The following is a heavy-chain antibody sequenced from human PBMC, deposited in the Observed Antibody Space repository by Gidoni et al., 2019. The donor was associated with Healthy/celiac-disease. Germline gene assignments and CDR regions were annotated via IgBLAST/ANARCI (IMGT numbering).Heavy chain of an antibody. CDR3: ARVYATVVTY. V-gene: IGHV3-11*05. J-gene: IGHJ4*02. Sequence: QVQLVESGGGLVKPGGSPRLSCAASGFTFSDYYMSWTRQATGKGLRWVSYIRSSSSYTNYADSVKGRFPISRDNAKNSLYLQMNSLRAEDTAVYYCARVYATVVTYWGQGTLVTVSS. CDR1: GFTFSDYY. CDR2: IRSSSSYT. D-gene: IGHD4-17*01.